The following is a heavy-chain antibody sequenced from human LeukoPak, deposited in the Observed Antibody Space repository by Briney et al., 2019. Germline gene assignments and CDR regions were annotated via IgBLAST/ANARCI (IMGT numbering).Heavy chain of an antibody. D-gene: IGHD5-18*01. Sequence: GESLKISCKGSGYRFTSYWIGWVRQMPGKGLEWMGIIYPGDSDTRYRPSFQGQVTISADKSISTAYLQWSSLKASDTAMYYCARHVSGYSYGLPTYYFDYWGQGTLVTVSS. CDR2: IYPGDSDT. J-gene: IGHJ4*02. CDR1: GYRFTSYW. CDR3: ARHVSGYSYGLPTYYFDY. V-gene: IGHV5-51*01.